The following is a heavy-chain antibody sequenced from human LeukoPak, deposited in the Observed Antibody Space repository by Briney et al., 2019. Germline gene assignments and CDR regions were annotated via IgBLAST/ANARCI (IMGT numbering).Heavy chain of an antibody. V-gene: IGHV3-13*01. CDR1: GFTFSSYD. Sequence: GGSLRLSCAASGFTFSSYDMRWVRQATGKGLEWVSVIGTAGDTYYPGSVKGRFTISRENAKNSLYLQMNSLRAGDTAVYYCARVGDGYIHGAFGIWGQGTMVTVSS. J-gene: IGHJ3*02. CDR2: IGTAGDT. D-gene: IGHD5-24*01. CDR3: ARVGDGYIHGAFGI.